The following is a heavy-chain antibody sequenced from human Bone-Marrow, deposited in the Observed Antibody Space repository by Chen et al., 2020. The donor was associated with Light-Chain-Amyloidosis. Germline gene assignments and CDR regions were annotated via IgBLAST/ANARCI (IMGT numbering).Heavy chain of an antibody. Sequence: QLQLQESGPGLVKPSETLSLTCTVSGGSISSSSYYWGWIRQPPGKGLEWIGSIYYSGSTYYNPSLKSRGTISVDTAKNQFSLKLSSVTAADTAVYYCARARLNMVRGVAPYYFDYWGQGTLVTVSS. CDR3: ARARLNMVRGVAPYYFDY. D-gene: IGHD3-10*01. CDR1: GGSISSSSYY. CDR2: IYYSGST. J-gene: IGHJ4*02. V-gene: IGHV4-39*07.